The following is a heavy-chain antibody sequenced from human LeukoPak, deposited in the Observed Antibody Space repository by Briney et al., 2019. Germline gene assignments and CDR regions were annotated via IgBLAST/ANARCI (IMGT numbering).Heavy chain of an antibody. D-gene: IGHD1/OR15-1a*01. J-gene: IGHJ6*03. CDR2: LYHSGAA. V-gene: IGHV4-59*08. Sequence: SETLSLTCTVSGDSISNYYWTWIRQTPGKGLEWIGNLYHSGAADYNPSLKTRVTTSVDTSKDQFSLSLRSSTAADTAVYFCARLGKTYYMDVWGTGSTGSVSS. CDR3: ARLGKTYYMDV. CDR1: GDSISNYY.